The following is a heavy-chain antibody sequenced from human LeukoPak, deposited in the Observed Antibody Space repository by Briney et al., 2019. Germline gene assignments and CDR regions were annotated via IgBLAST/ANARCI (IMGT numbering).Heavy chain of an antibody. V-gene: IGHV3-21*01. Sequence: GGSLRLSCVASGFIFSSYSMNWVRQAPGKGLEWVSSISSRSSYIYYADSVKGRFTISRDNAKNSLYLQMNSLRAEDTAVYYCARDRSSWSAPTWFDYWGQGTLVTVSS. CDR2: ISSRSSYI. CDR1: GFIFSSYS. CDR3: ARDRSSWSAPTWFDY. D-gene: IGHD6-13*01. J-gene: IGHJ4*02.